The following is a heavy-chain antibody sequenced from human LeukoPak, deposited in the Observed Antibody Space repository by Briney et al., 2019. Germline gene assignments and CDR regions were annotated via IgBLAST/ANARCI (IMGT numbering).Heavy chain of an antibody. V-gene: IGHV1-2*02. J-gene: IGHJ6*02. D-gene: IGHD4-17*01. Sequence: GASVKVSCKASGYTFTGYYMHWVRQAPGQGLEWIGWINPNSGGTNYAQKFQGRVTMTRDTSISTAYMELSRLRSDDTAVYYCANSGPTVTSYGMDVWGQGTTVTVSS. CDR1: GYTFTGYY. CDR3: ANSGPTVTSYGMDV. CDR2: INPNSGGT.